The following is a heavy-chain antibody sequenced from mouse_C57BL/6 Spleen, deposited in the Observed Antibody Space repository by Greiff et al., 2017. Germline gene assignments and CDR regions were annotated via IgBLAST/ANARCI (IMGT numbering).Heavy chain of an antibody. J-gene: IGHJ1*03. CDR1: GYTFTSYS. Sequence: QVQLQQSGAELARPGASVKMSCKASGYTFTSYSMHWVKQRPGQGLEWIGYINPSSGYTKYNQKFKDKATLTADKSSSTAYMQLSSLTAEDSAVYYCARSVSSYDWYFDVWGTGTTVTVSS. D-gene: IGHD1-1*01. V-gene: IGHV1-4*01. CDR2: INPSSGYT. CDR3: ARSVSSYDWYFDV.